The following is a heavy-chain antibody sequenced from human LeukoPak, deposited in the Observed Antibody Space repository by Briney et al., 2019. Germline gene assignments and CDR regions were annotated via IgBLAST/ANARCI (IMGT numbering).Heavy chain of an antibody. Sequence: GGSLRLSCAASGSTFSDYYMTWIRQAPGKGLEWVSYISGSGSTIYYADSVKGRFTISRDNAKNSLYLQMNSLRTEDTAVYYCARNGNSARYFLRYYFDYWGQGTLVTVSS. V-gene: IGHV3-11*04. D-gene: IGHD2/OR15-2a*01. J-gene: IGHJ4*02. CDR2: ISGSGSTI. CDR3: ARNGNSARYFLRYYFDY. CDR1: GSTFSDYY.